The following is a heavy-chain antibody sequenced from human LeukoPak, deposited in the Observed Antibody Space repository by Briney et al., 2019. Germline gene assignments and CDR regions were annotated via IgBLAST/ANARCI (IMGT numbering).Heavy chain of an antibody. CDR1: GGSFSGYY. V-gene: IGHV4-34*01. Sequence: SETLSLTCAVYGGSFSGYYWSWIRQPPGKGLEWIGEINHSGSTNYNPSLKSRVTISVDTSKNQFSLKLSSVTAADTAVYYCAPLGYGDYASWGQGTLVTVSS. J-gene: IGHJ4*02. CDR2: INHSGST. CDR3: APLGYGDYAS. D-gene: IGHD4-17*01.